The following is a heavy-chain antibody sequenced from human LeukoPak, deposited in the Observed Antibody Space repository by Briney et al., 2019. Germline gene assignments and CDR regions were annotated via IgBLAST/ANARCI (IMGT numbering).Heavy chain of an antibody. V-gene: IGHV3-64*01. J-gene: IGHJ3*02. D-gene: IGHD1-1*01. CDR2: ISRNGNTT. CDR3: ARRTFLNAFDI. Sequence: GGSLRLSCAASGFIFSTYAMHWVRQAPGKGLEHVSGISRNGNTTSYANSVKGRFTISRDNSKNTLYLQMGSLRDEDMAVYYCARRTFLNAFDIWGQGTMVTVSS. CDR1: GFIFSTYA.